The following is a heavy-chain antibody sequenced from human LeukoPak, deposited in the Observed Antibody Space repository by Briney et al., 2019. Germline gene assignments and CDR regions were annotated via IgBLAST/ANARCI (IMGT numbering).Heavy chain of an antibody. CDR3: AKAETVLRFLEWLPTPAYFDY. Sequence: GGSLRLSCAASGFTFSSYAMSWVRQAPGKGLEWVSAISGSGGSTYYADSVKGRFTISRDNSKNTLYLQMNSLRAEDTAVYYCAKAETVLRFLEWLPTPAYFDYWGQGTLVTVSS. CDR2: ISGSGGST. CDR1: GFTFSSYA. V-gene: IGHV3-23*01. J-gene: IGHJ4*02. D-gene: IGHD3-3*01.